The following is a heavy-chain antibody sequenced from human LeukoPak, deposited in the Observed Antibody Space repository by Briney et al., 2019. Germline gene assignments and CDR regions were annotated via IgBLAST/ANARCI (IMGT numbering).Heavy chain of an antibody. Sequence: ASVKVSCKASGYTFTGYYMHWVRQAPGQGLEWMGWINPNSGGTNYAQKFQGRVTMARDTSISTAYMELSRLRSGDTAVYYCARDRVVRGVIVYWGQGTLVTVSS. CDR3: ARDRVVRGVIVY. V-gene: IGHV1-2*02. CDR1: GYTFTGYY. CDR2: INPNSGGT. J-gene: IGHJ4*02. D-gene: IGHD3-10*01.